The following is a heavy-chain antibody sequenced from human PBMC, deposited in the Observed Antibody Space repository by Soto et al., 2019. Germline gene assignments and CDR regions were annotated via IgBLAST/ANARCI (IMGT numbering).Heavy chain of an antibody. Sequence: QVQLQESGPGLVKPSQTLSLTCTVSGASISSGDYYWSWIRQHPGKGLEWIGYIYYSGSTYYNPSLKSRVTISVDTSENQFSLNLSSVTAADTAVYYCVRTTGDRYFDYWGQGTLVTVSS. D-gene: IGHD7-27*01. CDR3: VRTTGDRYFDY. V-gene: IGHV4-31*03. CDR2: IYYSGST. CDR1: GASISSGDYY. J-gene: IGHJ4*02.